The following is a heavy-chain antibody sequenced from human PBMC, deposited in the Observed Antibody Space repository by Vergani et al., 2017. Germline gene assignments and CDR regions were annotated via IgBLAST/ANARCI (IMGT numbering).Heavy chain of an antibody. CDR2: IYYSGST. CDR1: GGSISSGDYY. J-gene: IGHJ5*02. Sequence: QVQLQESGPGLVKPSQTLSLTCTVSGGSISSGDYYWSWIRQPPGKGLEWIGYIYYSGSTYYNPSLKSRVTISVDTSKNQFSLKLSSVTAADTAVYYCARVTRSGVVGAAHNWFDPWGQGTLVTVSS. V-gene: IGHV4-30-4*08. D-gene: IGHD1-26*01. CDR3: ARVTRSGVVGAAHNWFDP.